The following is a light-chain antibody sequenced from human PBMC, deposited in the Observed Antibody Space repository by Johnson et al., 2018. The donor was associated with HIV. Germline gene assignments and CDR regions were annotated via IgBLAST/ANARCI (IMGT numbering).Light chain of an antibody. V-gene: IGLV1-51*01. CDR1: LSKFGNIY. Sequence: QSILTQPPSVSAAPGQKVTISCSGGLSKFGNIYLSWYKQLPGTAPKPLIYENKNRPPGIPDRFSAPKSGPPATLDITGLQTGDEADDYCGTWDSSLSAVPFGTGTKVTVL. CDR3: GTWDSSLSAVP. CDR2: ENK. J-gene: IGLJ1*01.